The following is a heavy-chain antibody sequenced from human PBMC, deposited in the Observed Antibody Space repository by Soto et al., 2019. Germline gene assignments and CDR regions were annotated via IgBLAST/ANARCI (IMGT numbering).Heavy chain of an antibody. D-gene: IGHD3-10*01. V-gene: IGHV4-34*01. CDR1: GGSFSCYY. Sequence: SETLSLTCAVYGGSFSCYYLIWIRQPPGKGLEWIGEINHSGSTNYNPSLKSRVTISVDTPKNQFSLKLSSVTAADTAVYYCARGRGFGDPLPTIFDYWGQGTLVTVSS. CDR2: INHSGST. J-gene: IGHJ4*02. CDR3: ARGRGFGDPLPTIFDY.